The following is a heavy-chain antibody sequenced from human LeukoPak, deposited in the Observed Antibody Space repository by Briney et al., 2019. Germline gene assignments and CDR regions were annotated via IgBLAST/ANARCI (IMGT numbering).Heavy chain of an antibody. CDR1: GGSLSDYT. V-gene: IGHV1-69*16. CDR3: ARDGLLIRPGMDV. CDR2: IIPMLGTA. Sequence: SVTVSCKSSGGSLSDYTIGWVRQAPGQGLEWMGGIIPMLGTAKYAQNFQGRLTITTDDTSSTVYMELSSLRFEDTASYFCARDGLLIRPGMDVWGEGTPVTVSS. J-gene: IGHJ6*03.